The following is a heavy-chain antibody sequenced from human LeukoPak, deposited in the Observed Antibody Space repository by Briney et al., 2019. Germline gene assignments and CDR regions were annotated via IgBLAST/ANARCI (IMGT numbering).Heavy chain of an antibody. CDR2: IYYSGST. V-gene: IGHV4-59*01. Sequence: SETLSLTCTVSGSSISSYYWSWIRQPPGKGLEWIGYIYYSGSTNYNPSLKSRVTISVDTSKNQFSLKLSSVTAADTAVYYCARGYWYFDLWGRGTLVTVSS. J-gene: IGHJ2*01. CDR1: GSSISSYY. CDR3: ARGYWYFDL.